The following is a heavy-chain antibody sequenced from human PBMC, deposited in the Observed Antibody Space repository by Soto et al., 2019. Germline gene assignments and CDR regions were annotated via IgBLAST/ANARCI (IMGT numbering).Heavy chain of an antibody. Sequence: QLQLQESGSGLVKPSQTLSLTCAVSGGSISSGGYSWGWIRQPPGKGLEWIGYIYHGGSTYYNPSLKSRVTISVDRSKNQFSLKLSSVTAADTAVYYCAAGGGLPRYYWGQGTLVTVSS. CDR1: GGSISSGGYS. D-gene: IGHD5-12*01. CDR2: IYHGGST. J-gene: IGHJ4*02. V-gene: IGHV4-30-2*01. CDR3: AAGGGLPRYY.